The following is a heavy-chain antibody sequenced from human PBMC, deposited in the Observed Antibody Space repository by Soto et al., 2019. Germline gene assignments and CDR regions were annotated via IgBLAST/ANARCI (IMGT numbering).Heavy chain of an antibody. J-gene: IGHJ5*02. Sequence: GASVKVSCKASGYTFTIFDINWVRQASGQGLEWMGWMNPNSGNTIYAQKFQGRVTMTRNTSINTAYMELSSLRSDDTALYYCARVVFTISYQITCFAPWGQGTSVTVSS. CDR3: ARVVFTISYQITCFAP. CDR1: GYTFTIFD. D-gene: IGHD2-2*01. CDR2: MNPNSGNT. V-gene: IGHV1-8*01.